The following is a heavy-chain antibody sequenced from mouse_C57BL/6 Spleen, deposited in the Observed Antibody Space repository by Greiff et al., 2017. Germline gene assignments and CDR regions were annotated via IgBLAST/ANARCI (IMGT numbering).Heavy chain of an antibody. J-gene: IGHJ2*01. Sequence: VQLQQPGTELVKPGASVKLSCKASGYTFTSYWMHWVKQRPGQGLEWIGNINPSNGGTNYNEKFKSKATLTVDKASSTAYMQLSSLTSEYSAVYYCARATTVVDDYFDYWGQGTTLTVSS. CDR3: ARATTVVDDYFDY. D-gene: IGHD1-1*01. V-gene: IGHV1-53*01. CDR2: INPSNGGT. CDR1: GYTFTSYW.